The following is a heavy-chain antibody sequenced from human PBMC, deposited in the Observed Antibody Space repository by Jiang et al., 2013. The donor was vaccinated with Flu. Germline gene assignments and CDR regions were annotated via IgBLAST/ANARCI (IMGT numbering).Heavy chain of an antibody. CDR3: ARGRGNLAARPREYGMDV. J-gene: IGHJ6*02. D-gene: IGHD6-6*01. V-gene: IGHV4-61*01. Sequence: GPGLVKPSETLSLSCTVSGDSVTSCCYYWSWIRQPPGKELEWIGNIYYGGSTNYNPSLKSRVTISVDTSKNEFSLQLNSVTAADTAVYFCARGRGNLAARPREYGMDVWGQGTTVTVSS. CDR1: GDSVTSCCYY. CDR2: IYYGGST.